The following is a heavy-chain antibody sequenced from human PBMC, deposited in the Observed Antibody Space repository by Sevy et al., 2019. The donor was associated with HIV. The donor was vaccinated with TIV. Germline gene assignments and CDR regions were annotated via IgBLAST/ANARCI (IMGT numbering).Heavy chain of an antibody. CDR3: ARVSQYYDILTGFGLPGMNWFDP. Sequence: ASVKVSCKASGGTFSSYAISWVRQAPGQGLEWMGGIIPIFGTANYAQKFQGRVTITADESTSTAYMELSSLRSEDTAVYYCARVSQYYDILTGFGLPGMNWFDPWGQGTLVTVSS. J-gene: IGHJ5*02. D-gene: IGHD3-9*01. V-gene: IGHV1-69*13. CDR1: GGTFSSYA. CDR2: IIPIFGTA.